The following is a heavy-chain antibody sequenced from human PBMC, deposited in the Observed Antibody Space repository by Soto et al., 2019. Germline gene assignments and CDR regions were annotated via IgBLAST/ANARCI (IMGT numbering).Heavy chain of an antibody. CDR2: IIPIFGTA. CDR1: GGTFSSYA. J-gene: IGHJ3*02. D-gene: IGHD5-12*01. V-gene: IGHV1-69*13. CDR3: ARGERLQLYAFDI. Sequence: SVKVSCKASGGTFSSYAISWVRQAPGQGLEWMGGIIPIFGTANYAQKFQGRVTITADESTSTAYMELSSLRSEDTAVYYCARGERLQLYAFDIWGKGTMVTVPS.